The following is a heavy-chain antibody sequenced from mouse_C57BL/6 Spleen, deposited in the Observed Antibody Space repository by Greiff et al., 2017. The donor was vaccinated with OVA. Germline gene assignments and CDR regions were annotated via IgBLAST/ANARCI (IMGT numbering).Heavy chain of an antibody. D-gene: IGHD4-1*02. CDR3: VQLGREAMDY. J-gene: IGHJ4*01. Sequence: QVHVKQSGAELARPGASVKLSCKASGYTFTSYGISWVKQRTGQGLEWIGEIYPRSGNTYYNEKFKGKATLTADKSSSTAYMELRSLTSEDSAVYFCVQLGREAMDYWGQGTSVTVSS. CDR2: IYPRSGNT. CDR1: GYTFTSYG. V-gene: IGHV1-81*01.